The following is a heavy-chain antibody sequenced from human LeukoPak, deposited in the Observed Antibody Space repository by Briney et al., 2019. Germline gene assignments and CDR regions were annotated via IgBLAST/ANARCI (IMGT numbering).Heavy chain of an antibody. Sequence: PSETLSLTCTVSGGSISSYYWSWIRQPPGKGLEWIGYIYYSGSTNYNPSLKSRVTISVDTSKNQFSLKLSSVTAADTAVYYCARHHHSGSYRGDYWGQGTLVTASS. CDR1: GGSISSYY. D-gene: IGHD1-26*01. CDR2: IYYSGST. CDR3: ARHHHSGSYRGDY. V-gene: IGHV4-59*01. J-gene: IGHJ4*02.